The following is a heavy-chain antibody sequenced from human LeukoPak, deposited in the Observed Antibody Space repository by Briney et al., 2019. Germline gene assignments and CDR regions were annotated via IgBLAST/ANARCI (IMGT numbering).Heavy chain of an antibody. J-gene: IGHJ4*02. V-gene: IGHV3-21*01. CDR2: FSRSGPYI. Sequence: PGGSLRLSCAASGFTFSSYTMNWVRQAPGKGLEWVSSFSRSGPYIYYADSVKGRFTISRDNAKNSLYLQMNSLRAEDTAVYYCARDRPLDYWGQGTLVTVSS. CDR3: ARDRPLDY. CDR1: GFTFSSYT.